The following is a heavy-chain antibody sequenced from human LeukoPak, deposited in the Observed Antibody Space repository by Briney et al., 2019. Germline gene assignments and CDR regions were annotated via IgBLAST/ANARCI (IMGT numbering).Heavy chain of an antibody. D-gene: IGHD6-13*01. CDR3: AKGIAADADWYFDL. J-gene: IGHJ2*01. CDR1: GFTFSSYA. Sequence: GGSLRLSCAASGFTFSSYAMSWVRQAPGKGLEWVSAISGSGGSTYYADSVKGRIAISRDNSKDSLYLRMSSLRAGDTATYYCAKGIAADADWYFDLRGRGTLVIVSS. CDR2: ISGSGGST. V-gene: IGHV3-23*01.